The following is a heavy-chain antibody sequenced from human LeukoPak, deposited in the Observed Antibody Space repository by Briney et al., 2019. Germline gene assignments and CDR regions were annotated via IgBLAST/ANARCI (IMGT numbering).Heavy chain of an antibody. J-gene: IGHJ1*01. Sequence: SETLSLTCTVSGFSISTGDYWGWIRQTPGKGLQWIGNIYYSGTTYYNPSLQSRVTISVDTSQNQFSVRLTSLTDPDTALYYFGGDRATGRYLGWGQGILVTVSS. CDR2: IYYSGTT. CDR3: GGDRATGRYLG. D-gene: IGHD5-12*01. CDR1: GFSISTGDY. V-gene: IGHV4-38-2*02.